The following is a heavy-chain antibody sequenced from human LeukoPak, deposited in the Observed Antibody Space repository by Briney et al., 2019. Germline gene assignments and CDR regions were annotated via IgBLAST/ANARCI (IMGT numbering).Heavy chain of an antibody. D-gene: IGHD6-19*01. V-gene: IGHV4-4*02. CDR3: ARAPGYSSGWYVFDY. CDR2: IYHSGST. J-gene: IGHJ4*02. Sequence: SGTLSLTCAVSGGSISSSNWWSWVRQPPGKGLEWIGEIYHSGSTNYNPSLKSRVTISVDKSKNQFSLKLSSVTAADTAVYYCARAPGYSSGWYVFDYWGQGTLVTVPS. CDR1: GGSISSSNW.